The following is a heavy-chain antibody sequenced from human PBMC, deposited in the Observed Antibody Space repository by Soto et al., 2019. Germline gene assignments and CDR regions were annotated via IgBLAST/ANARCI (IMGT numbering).Heavy chain of an antibody. Sequence: SETLSLTCTVSGESMTSYHWTWIRQPPGKGLEWIGYIYNSGSTNYNPSLKSRVTISVDTSKNQFSLKLSSVTAADTAVYYCARMNWPPSPWGQGTLVTAPQ. CDR1: GESMTSYH. CDR2: IYNSGST. J-gene: IGHJ5*02. V-gene: IGHV4-59*01. CDR3: ARMNWPPSP.